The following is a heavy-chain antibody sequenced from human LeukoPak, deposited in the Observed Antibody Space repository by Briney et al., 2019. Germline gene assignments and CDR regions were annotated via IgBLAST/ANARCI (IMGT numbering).Heavy chain of an antibody. CDR3: ARAPYYYGSSGYCDY. CDR1: GYTFTDYD. J-gene: IGHJ4*02. V-gene: IGHV1-8*03. D-gene: IGHD3-22*01. CDR2: MNPNGGHA. Sequence: GASVKVSCKPSGYTFTDYDTNWVRQAPGQGLEWMGWMNPNGGHAGYAQKFQGRVTFTRDTSISTAYMELDSLRSEDTAFYYCARAPYYYGSSGYCDYWGQGTLVTVSS.